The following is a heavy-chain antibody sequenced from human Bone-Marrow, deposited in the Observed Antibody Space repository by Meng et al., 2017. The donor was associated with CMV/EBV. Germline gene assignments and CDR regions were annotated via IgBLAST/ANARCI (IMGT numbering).Heavy chain of an antibody. D-gene: IGHD1-26*01. CDR1: GFTLSRND. CDR3: AKDLTGDNAFDI. J-gene: IGHJ3*02. CDR2: IRYDGSNK. Sequence: GESLKTSCSASGFTLSRNDMHLVRQAPGKGLEWVAFIRYDGSNKYYADSVKGRFTISRDNSKNTLYLQMNSLRAEDTAVYYCAKDLTGDNAFDIWGQGPMVTF. V-gene: IGHV3-30*02.